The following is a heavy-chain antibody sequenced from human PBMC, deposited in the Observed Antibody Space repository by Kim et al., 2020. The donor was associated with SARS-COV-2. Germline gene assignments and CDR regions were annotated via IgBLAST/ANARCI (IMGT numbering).Heavy chain of an antibody. D-gene: IGHD2-2*01. Sequence: SETLSLTCTVSGDYIKSDTYYWAWIRQSPGKGLEWIGSISYSWSGTTAYNPSLRSRVTLSLDASRNQFSLELRSATAADTAIYFCARPGVRYTSSWFWYFDIWGRGTLVTVSS. CDR3: ARPGVRYTSSWFWYFDI. V-gene: IGHV4-39*01. CDR2: ISYSWSGTT. CDR1: GDYIKSDTYY. J-gene: IGHJ2*01.